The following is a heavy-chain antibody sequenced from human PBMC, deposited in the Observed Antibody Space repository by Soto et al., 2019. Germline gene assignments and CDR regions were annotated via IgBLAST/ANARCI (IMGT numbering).Heavy chain of an antibody. CDR2: IIPIFGTA. D-gene: IGHD3-22*01. Sequence: QVQLVQSGAEVKKPGSSVKVSCKASGGTFSSYAISWVRQAPGQGLEWMGGIIPIFGTADYAQKLQGRVTITADESTSTAYMELSSLRSEDTAVYYCARGVDSSGYLYYFDYWGQGTLVTVSS. CDR1: GGTFSSYA. V-gene: IGHV1-69*01. CDR3: ARGVDSSGYLYYFDY. J-gene: IGHJ4*02.